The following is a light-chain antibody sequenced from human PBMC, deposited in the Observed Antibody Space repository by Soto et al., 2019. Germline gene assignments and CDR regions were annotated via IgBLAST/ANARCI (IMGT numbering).Light chain of an antibody. J-gene: IGKJ1*01. CDR1: QSVGSN. Sequence: EIVLMQSPATLSVSPGERVTLSCRARQSVGSNLAWYQQKPGQAPRLLIYGASTRPTGIPARFSGSGSETEFTLTISSLQAEDSAVYFCQQYNNWPTWTFGQGTKVDIK. V-gene: IGKV3-15*01. CDR2: GAS. CDR3: QQYNNWPTWT.